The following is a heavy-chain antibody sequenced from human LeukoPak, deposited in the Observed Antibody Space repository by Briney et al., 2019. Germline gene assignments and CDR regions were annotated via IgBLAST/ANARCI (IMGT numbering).Heavy chain of an antibody. D-gene: IGHD6-13*01. CDR1: GFTVSSKY. V-gene: IGHV3-69-1*01. Sequence: GGSLRLSCAASGFTVSSKYMSWVRQAPGKGLEWVSSIVGSSSTYYADSLKGRFTISRDNAKNSLYLQMNSLRAEDTAVYYCARIGAGSSRDYWGQGTLVTVSS. CDR2: IVGSSST. J-gene: IGHJ4*02. CDR3: ARIGAGSSRDY.